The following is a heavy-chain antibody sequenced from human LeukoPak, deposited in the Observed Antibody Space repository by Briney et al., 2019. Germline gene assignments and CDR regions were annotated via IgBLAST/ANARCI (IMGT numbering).Heavy chain of an antibody. CDR2: INPNSGGT. CDR1: GYTFTGYY. Sequence: RASVTVSCKASGYTFTGYYMHWVRQAPGQGLEWMGWINPNSGGTNYAQKFQGRVTMTRDTSISTAYMELSRLRSDDTAVYYCARVMTRSSSPPDYWGQGTLVTVSS. V-gene: IGHV1-2*02. D-gene: IGHD6-6*01. J-gene: IGHJ4*02. CDR3: ARVMTRSSSPPDY.